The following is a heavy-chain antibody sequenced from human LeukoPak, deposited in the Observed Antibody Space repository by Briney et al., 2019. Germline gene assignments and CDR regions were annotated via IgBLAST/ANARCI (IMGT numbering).Heavy chain of an antibody. J-gene: IGHJ6*03. V-gene: IGHV4-39*01. CDR1: GGFISRSGFY. Sequence: SETVSLTCTVSGGFISRSGFYWGWIRQSPEQGLEWIGCIDYSRSTYYNPSLRSRVTISVDTSKNQFSLKLISVTAADTAVYFCARHSPGREYYHMDVWGKGTTVTVSS. CDR2: IDYSRST. CDR3: ARHSPGREYYHMDV. D-gene: IGHD3-10*01.